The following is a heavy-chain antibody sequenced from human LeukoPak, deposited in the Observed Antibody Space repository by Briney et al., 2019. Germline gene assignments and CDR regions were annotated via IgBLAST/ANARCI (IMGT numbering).Heavy chain of an antibody. CDR1: GGSINSYY. D-gene: IGHD3-3*01. J-gene: IGHJ5*02. Sequence: PSETLSLTCTVSGGSINSYYWSWIRQPAGKGLEWIGRIYTSGSTNYNPSLKSRVTMSIDTSKNQFSLKLSSVTGADTAVYYCARGGYDFWSGSSKRFDPWGQGTLVTVSS. CDR3: ARGGYDFWSGSSKRFDP. CDR2: IYTSGST. V-gene: IGHV4-4*07.